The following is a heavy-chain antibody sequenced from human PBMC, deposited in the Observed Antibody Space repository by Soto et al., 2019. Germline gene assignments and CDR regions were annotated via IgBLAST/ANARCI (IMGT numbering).Heavy chain of an antibody. CDR1: GFTFSTYW. V-gene: IGHV3-74*01. CDR3: ARDLGGSHDY. J-gene: IGHJ4*02. D-gene: IGHD3-16*01. Sequence: EVQLVESGGGLLQPGGSLRLSCAASGFTFSTYWMHWVRQAPGKGLVWVSRIKTDGSVTTYADSVKGRFTISRDNAKNTLYLQMNTLRADDTAVYYCARDLGGSHDYWGRGTLVTVSS. CDR2: IKTDGSVT.